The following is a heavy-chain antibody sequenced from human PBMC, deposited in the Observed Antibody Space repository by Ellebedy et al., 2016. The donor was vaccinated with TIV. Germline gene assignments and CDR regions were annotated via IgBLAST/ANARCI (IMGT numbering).Heavy chain of an antibody. CDR2: IYYSGST. CDR1: GGSISSSSYY. J-gene: IGHJ4*02. V-gene: IGHV4-39*07. D-gene: IGHD3-3*01. CDR3: AREYREKYYDFWSGKYYFDY. Sequence: SETLSLTCTVSGGSISSSSYYWGWIRQPPGKGLEWIGSIYYSGSTYYNPSLKSRVIMSVDTSPNQFSLRLTSVTAADTAVYYCAREYREKYYDFWSGKYYFDYWGQGTLVTVSS.